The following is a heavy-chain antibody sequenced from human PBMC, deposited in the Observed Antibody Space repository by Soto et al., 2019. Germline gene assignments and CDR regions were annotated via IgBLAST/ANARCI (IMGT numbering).Heavy chain of an antibody. CDR1: GGSISSGGYY. J-gene: IGHJ4*02. D-gene: IGHD2-2*01. V-gene: IGHV4-31*03. Sequence: QVQLQESGPGLVKPSQTLSLTCTVSGGSISSGGYYWSWIRQHPGKGLEWIGYIYYSGSTYYNPSLKVRGTISVDTSKNQFSLKLNSVTAADTAVYYCARSSTSANYFDYWGQGTLVTVSS. CDR3: ARSSTSANYFDY. CDR2: IYYSGST.